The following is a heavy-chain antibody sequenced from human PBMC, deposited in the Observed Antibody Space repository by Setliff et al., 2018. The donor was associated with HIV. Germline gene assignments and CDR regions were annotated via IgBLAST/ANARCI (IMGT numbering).Heavy chain of an antibody. CDR1: GGSFSGYY. J-gene: IGHJ4*01. V-gene: IGHV4-34*01. CDR2: IYHTANT. CDR3: VRHDPPNSGRFYFDL. Sequence: SETLSLTCAVYGGSFSGYYWGWVRQPPGMGLEWIGSIYHTANTHYSPSLETRVAIFVDTPKNQFSLRLSSVTAADSAMYYCVRHDPPNSGRFYFDLWGRGTLVTVSS. D-gene: IGHD1-26*01.